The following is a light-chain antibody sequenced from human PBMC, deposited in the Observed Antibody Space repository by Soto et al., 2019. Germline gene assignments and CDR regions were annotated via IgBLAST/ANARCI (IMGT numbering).Light chain of an antibody. J-gene: IGKJ1*01. CDR1: QSIRDS. CDR3: QQYNGYWT. Sequence: DIQMTQSPSTLSASVGDRVTITCRDSQSIRDSLAWYQQKPGKAPKLLIYEASNLKSGVPSRFSGSGSGTEYALTISSLQPDDFASYYCQQYNGYWTFGQGTKVEIK. CDR2: EAS. V-gene: IGKV1-5*03.